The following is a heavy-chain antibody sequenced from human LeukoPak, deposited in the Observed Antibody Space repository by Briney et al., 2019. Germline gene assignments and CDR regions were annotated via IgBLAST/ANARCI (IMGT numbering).Heavy chain of an antibody. D-gene: IGHD2-8*01. CDR3: ARDHACSNGVCSYFDY. V-gene: IGHV4-39*07. CDR1: GGSISSSSYC. Sequence: SETLSLTCTVSGGSISSSSYCWGWIRQPPGKGLEWIGSIYYSGSTYYNPSLKSRVTTSVDTPKKQFSLKLSSVTAADTAMYYCARDHACSNGVCSYFDYWGQGTLVTVSS. CDR2: IYYSGST. J-gene: IGHJ4*02.